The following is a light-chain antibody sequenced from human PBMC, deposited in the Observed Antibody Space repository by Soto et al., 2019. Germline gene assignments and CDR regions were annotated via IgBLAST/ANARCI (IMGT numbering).Light chain of an antibody. J-gene: IGLJ2*01. CDR3: SSFAGSSDFVV. V-gene: IGLV2-8*01. CDR1: SSDVGGYNY. CDR2: EVS. Sequence: QSALTQPPSASGSPGQSVAITCTGTSSDVGGYNYVSWYQHHPGKAPKLMIYEVSKRPSGVPDRFSGSKSGNTASLTVSGLQSEDEADYYCSSFAGSSDFVVFGGGTKLNVL.